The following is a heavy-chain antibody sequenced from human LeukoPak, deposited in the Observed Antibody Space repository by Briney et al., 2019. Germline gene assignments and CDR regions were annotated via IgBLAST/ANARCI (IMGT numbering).Heavy chain of an antibody. D-gene: IGHD3-10*01. CDR1: GFTFSSYA. J-gene: IGHJ6*03. Sequence: PGGSLRLSCAASGFTFSSYAMSWVRQAPGKGLEWVGRIKSKTDGGTTDYAAPVKGRFTISRDDSKNTLYLQMNSLKTEDTAVYYCTTVGYGSGSFIYYYYYYMDVWGKGTTVTVSS. V-gene: IGHV3-15*01. CDR2: IKSKTDGGTT. CDR3: TTVGYGSGSFIYYYYYYMDV.